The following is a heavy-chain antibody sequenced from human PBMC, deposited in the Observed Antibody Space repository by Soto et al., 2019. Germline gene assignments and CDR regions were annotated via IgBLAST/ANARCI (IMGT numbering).Heavy chain of an antibody. CDR3: AKDRGIAAAGALHY. D-gene: IGHD6-13*01. CDR2: ISYDGSNK. V-gene: IGHV3-30*18. J-gene: IGHJ4*02. Sequence: WGSLRLSCSASVFTFSSYGMHWFRQAPGKGLEWVAVISYDGSNKYYADSVKGRFTISRDNSKNTLYLQMNSLRAEDTAVYYCAKDRGIAAAGALHYWGQGTLVTVSS. CDR1: VFTFSSYG.